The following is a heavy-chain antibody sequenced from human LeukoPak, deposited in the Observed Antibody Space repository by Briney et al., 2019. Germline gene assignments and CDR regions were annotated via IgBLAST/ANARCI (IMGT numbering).Heavy chain of an antibody. CDR3: ARGHFHCSSTSCYADY. Sequence: GESLKISCKASGNSFTSYWIGWVRQMPGKGLEWMGIIYPGGSDTRYSPSFQGQVTISADKSIRTAYLQWSSLKASDTAMYCCARGHFHCSSTSCYADYWGQGTLVTVSS. CDR2: IYPGGSDT. J-gene: IGHJ4*02. CDR1: GNSFTSYW. V-gene: IGHV5-51*01. D-gene: IGHD2-2*01.